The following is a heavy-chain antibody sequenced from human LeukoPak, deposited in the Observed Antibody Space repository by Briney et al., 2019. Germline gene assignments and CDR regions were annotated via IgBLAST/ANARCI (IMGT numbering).Heavy chain of an antibody. CDR1: GFTFSRYW. CDR3: ASALGGEGGH. J-gene: IGHJ4*02. D-gene: IGHD1-26*01. Sequence: SGGSLRLSCAASGFTFSRYWMHWVRQAPGKGLVWVSLIKNDGSSTTYADSVKGRFTISSDNAKNTLFLQMNSLRADDTAIYYCASALGGEGGHWGQGTLVTVSS. V-gene: IGHV3-74*03. CDR2: IKNDGSST.